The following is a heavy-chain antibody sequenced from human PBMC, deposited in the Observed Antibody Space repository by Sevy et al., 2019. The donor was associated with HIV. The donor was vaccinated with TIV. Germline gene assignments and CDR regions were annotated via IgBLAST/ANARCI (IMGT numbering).Heavy chain of an antibody. J-gene: IGHJ4*02. CDR2: VTGSGEYT. V-gene: IGHV3-23*01. Sequence: GGSLGLSCAASGLTFDNYDFNWVRQAPGKGLEWVSRVTGSGEYTDYADFVKGRFTISRDNSKNTLYLQMNSLRAEDTALYYCAKDQGGWGNFDYWGQGTLVTVSS. D-gene: IGHD6-19*01. CDR3: AKDQGGWGNFDY. CDR1: GLTFDNYD.